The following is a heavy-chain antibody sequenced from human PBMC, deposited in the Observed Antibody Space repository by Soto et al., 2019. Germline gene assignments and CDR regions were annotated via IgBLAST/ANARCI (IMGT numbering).Heavy chain of an antibody. J-gene: IGHJ4*02. CDR3: ARDSDDFWSGYFGYFDY. V-gene: IGHV3-33*01. Sequence: GSLRLSCAASGFTFSSYGMHWVLQAPGKGLEWVAVIWYDGSNKYYADSVKGRFTISRDNSKNTLYLQMNSLRAEDTAVYYCARDSDDFWSGYFGYFDYWGQGTLVTVSS. CDR2: IWYDGSNK. D-gene: IGHD3-3*01. CDR1: GFTFSSYG.